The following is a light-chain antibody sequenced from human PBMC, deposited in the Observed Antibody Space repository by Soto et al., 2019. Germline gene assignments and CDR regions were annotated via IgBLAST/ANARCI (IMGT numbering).Light chain of an antibody. J-gene: IGLJ1*01. CDR3: SSYTSSSTYA. V-gene: IGLV2-14*01. CDR1: SSDVGGYNY. Sequence: QSALTQPASVSGSPGQSVSIPCTGTSSDVGGYNYVSWYQQHPGKAPKLIISDVSNRPSGVSHRFSGSKSGNTASLTISGLQTEDEADYYCSSYTSSSTYAFGTGTKVTVL. CDR2: DVS.